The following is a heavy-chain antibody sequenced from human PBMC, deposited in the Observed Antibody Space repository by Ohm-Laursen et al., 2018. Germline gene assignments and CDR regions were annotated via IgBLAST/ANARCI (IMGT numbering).Heavy chain of an antibody. Sequence: TLSLTCTVSGGSISSGGYYWSWIRQHPGKGLEWIGYIYYGGSTYYNPSLKSLVTISVDTSKNQFSLKLSSVTAADTAVYYCARRGPGTDAFDIWGQGTMVTVSS. D-gene: IGHD1/OR15-1a*01. CDR1: GGSISSGGYY. CDR3: ARRGPGTDAFDI. CDR2: IYYGGST. J-gene: IGHJ3*02. V-gene: IGHV4-31*01.